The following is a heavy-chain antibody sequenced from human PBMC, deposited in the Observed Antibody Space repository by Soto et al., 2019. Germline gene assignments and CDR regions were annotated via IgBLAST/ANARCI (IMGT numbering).Heavy chain of an antibody. V-gene: IGHV4-31*03. D-gene: IGHD1-26*01. CDR1: GGSISSGGYY. Sequence: QVQLQESGPGLVKPSQTLSLTCTVSGGSISSGGYYWSWIRQHPGKGLEWIGYIYYSGSTYYNPPLKSRVTIAVDTSKTQFSLKLSSVTAADTAVYYCAGIYSGSPGGTLRYWGQGTLVTVSS. CDR3: AGIYSGSPGGTLRY. J-gene: IGHJ4*02. CDR2: IYYSGST.